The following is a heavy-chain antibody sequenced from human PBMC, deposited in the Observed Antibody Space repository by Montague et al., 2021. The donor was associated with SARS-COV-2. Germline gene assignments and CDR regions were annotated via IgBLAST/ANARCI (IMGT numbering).Heavy chain of an antibody. V-gene: IGHV3-23*03. CDR2: IYGDGSTT. J-gene: IGHJ4*02. CDR3: AKGWDPSCWIAIYDS. D-gene: IGHD2-2*01. Sequence: SLRLSCAASGFIFSNSAMNWVRQTPGKGLEWVSVIYGDGSTTYYADSVKGRFTISRDNSKNTLYLQMNSLRTEDTALYYCAKGWDPSCWIAIYDSWGQGTLVPVSS. CDR1: GFIFSNSA.